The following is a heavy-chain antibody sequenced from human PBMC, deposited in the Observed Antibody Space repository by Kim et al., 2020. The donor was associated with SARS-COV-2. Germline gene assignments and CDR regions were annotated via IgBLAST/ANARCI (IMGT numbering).Heavy chain of an antibody. J-gene: IGHJ5*02. D-gene: IGHD3-10*01. CDR3: ARGGSRYYYGSGSPNWFDP. V-gene: IGHV3-30*04. Sequence: GGSLRLSCAASGFTFSSYAMHWVRQAPGKGLEWVAVISYDGSNKYYADSVKGRFTISRDNSKNTLYLQMNSLRAEDTAVYYCARGGSRYYYGSGSPNWFDPWGQGTLVTVSS. CDR1: GFTFSSYA. CDR2: ISYDGSNK.